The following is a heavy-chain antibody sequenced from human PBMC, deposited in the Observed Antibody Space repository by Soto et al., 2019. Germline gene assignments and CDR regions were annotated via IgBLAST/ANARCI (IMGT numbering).Heavy chain of an antibody. CDR1: GYTFTSYA. CDR2: INAGNGNT. Sequence: ASVKVSCKASGYTFTSYAMHWVLQAPGQRLEWMGWINAGNGNTKYSQKFQGRVTITRDTSASTAYMELSSLRSEDTAVHYCAREKITMVRGVIARDGMDVWGQGTTVTVSS. CDR3: AREKITMVRGVIARDGMDV. J-gene: IGHJ6*02. D-gene: IGHD3-10*01. V-gene: IGHV1-3*01.